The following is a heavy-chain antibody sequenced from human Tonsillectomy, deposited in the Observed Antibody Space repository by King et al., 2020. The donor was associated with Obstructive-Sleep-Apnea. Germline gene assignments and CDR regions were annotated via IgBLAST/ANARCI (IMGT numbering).Heavy chain of an antibody. D-gene: IGHD3-10*01. CDR1: GFTFSSYG. J-gene: IGHJ6*02. CDR2: IWYVGSNE. V-gene: IGHV3-33*06. CDR3: AKDHEAMVRGVNHKYSYYGMDV. Sequence: VQLVESGGGVVQPGRSLRLSCTAAGFTFSSYGMHWVRQAPGKGLEWVAVIWYVGSNEYYADSVNGRFTISRDNSKNTLYLQMNSLRAVDTAVSYCAKDHEAMVRGVNHKYSYYGMDVWGQGTTVTVSS.